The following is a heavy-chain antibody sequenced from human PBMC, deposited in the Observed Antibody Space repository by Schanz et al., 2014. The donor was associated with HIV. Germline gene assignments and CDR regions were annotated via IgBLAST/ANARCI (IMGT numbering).Heavy chain of an antibody. V-gene: IGHV3-9*01. CDR1: GFTFDDYD. D-gene: IGHD6-19*01. J-gene: IGHJ5*02. CDR3: VKDSGTLVSGARWFDP. Sequence: EVQLTESGGGLVQPGRSLRLFCEASGFTFDDYDMHWVRQVPGKGLEWVSSISWNSGSRGYADSVKGRFTISRDNDNDSLYLQMNSLRVEDTALYYCVKDSGTLVSGARWFDPWGQGTQVTVSS. CDR2: ISWNSGSR.